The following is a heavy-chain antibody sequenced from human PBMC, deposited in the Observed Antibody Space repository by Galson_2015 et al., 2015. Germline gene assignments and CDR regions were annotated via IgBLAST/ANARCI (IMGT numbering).Heavy chain of an antibody. D-gene: IGHD3-10*01. CDR2: ISGSGGGT. V-gene: IGHV3-23*01. J-gene: IGHJ6*03. Sequence: SLRLSCAASGFTFSSYAMSWLRQAPGKGVEWVSAISGSGGGTYYADSVKGRFTISRDNSKNTLYLQMSSLRAEDTAVYYCANSGSGSGLYYYYMDVWGKGTTVTVSS. CDR3: ANSGSGSGLYYYYMDV. CDR1: GFTFSSYA.